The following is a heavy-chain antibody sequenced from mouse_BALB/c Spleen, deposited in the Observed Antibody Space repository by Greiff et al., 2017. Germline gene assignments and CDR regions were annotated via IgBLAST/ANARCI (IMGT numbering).Heavy chain of an antibody. CDR1: GFTFSDYY. Sequence: EVQLVESGGGLVKPGGSLKLSCAASGFTFSDYYMYWVRQTPEKRLEWVATISDGGSYTYYPDSVKGRFTISRDNAKNNLYLQMSSLKSEDTAMYYCARDRDYAVVYYAMDYWGQGTSVTVSS. J-gene: IGHJ4*01. CDR3: ARDRDYAVVYYAMDY. V-gene: IGHV5-4*02. D-gene: IGHD2-4*01. CDR2: ISDGGSYT.